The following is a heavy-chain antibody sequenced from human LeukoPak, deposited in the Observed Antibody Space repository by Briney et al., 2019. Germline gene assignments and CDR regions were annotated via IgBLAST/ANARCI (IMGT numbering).Heavy chain of an antibody. D-gene: IGHD6-13*01. Sequence: GRSLRLSCAASGFTFSRYWMHWVRQAPGKGLVWVSRINIDDTSTSYADSVKGRFTISRDNAKNTLYLQMNSLRAEDTAVYYCAGIAATATHIDYWGQGTLVTVSS. CDR3: AGIAATATHIDY. J-gene: IGHJ4*02. CDR1: GFTFSRYW. V-gene: IGHV3-74*01. CDR2: INIDDTST.